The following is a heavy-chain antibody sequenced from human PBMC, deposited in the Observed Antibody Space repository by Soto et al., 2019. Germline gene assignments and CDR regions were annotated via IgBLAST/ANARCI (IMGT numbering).Heavy chain of an antibody. CDR1: GFTFSTYA. Sequence: EVQLLESGGGLVQPGGSLRLSCAASGFTFSTYAICWVRQAPGKGLEWVSAISGSGDSTYYADSVKGRFTIFRDNSKNRLYLQMNSLGAEDTAVYYCARVPPYSSSSDYWGQGTLVTVSS. J-gene: IGHJ4*02. V-gene: IGHV3-23*01. D-gene: IGHD6-6*01. CDR2: ISGSGDST. CDR3: ARVPPYSSSSDY.